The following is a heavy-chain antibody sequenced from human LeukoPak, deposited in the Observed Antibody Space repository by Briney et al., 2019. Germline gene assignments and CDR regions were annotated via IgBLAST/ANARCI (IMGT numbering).Heavy chain of an antibody. D-gene: IGHD6-13*01. CDR1: GFTFSNYA. J-gene: IGHJ5*01. V-gene: IGHV3-23*01. Sequence: GGSLRLSCAASGFTFSNYAMTWVRQAPGKGLEWVSTISGSGDRTYYAESVRGRFTISRDNSMNTLYLQMNSLRVDDTAVYYCGVSLRSSSWYDFWGQGTLVTVSS. CDR2: ISGSGDRT. CDR3: GVSLRSSSWYDF.